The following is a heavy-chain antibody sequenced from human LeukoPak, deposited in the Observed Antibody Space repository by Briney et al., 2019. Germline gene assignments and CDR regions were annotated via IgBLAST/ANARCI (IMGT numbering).Heavy chain of an antibody. D-gene: IGHD3-16*01. V-gene: IGHV3-23*01. Sequence: GGSLRLSCAASGFTFSRFALSWVRQASGKGLEWVSGISGSGGSTYYADSVKGRFTISRDNSRNTLYLQMNTLRAEDTAVYYCAKDREYSYVYDAFHIWGQGTLVTVSS. CDR1: GFTFSRFA. CDR3: AKDREYSYVYDAFHI. CDR2: ISGSGGST. J-gene: IGHJ3*02.